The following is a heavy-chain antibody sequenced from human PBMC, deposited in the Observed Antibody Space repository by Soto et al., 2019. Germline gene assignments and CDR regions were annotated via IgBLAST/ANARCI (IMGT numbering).Heavy chain of an antibody. CDR2: IYWDDDK. D-gene: IGHD5-18*01. J-gene: IGHJ4*02. CDR3: AHTWIQLWFVY. Sequence: QITLKESGPTLVKPTQPLTLTCTFSGFSFSTSGVGVGWIRQPPGKALEWLALIYWDDDKRYSPSLKSRFTITKDNSKNPGVRTMTNIDPVDTAPYYCAHTWIQLWFVYRGQGTMVTVSS. CDR1: GFSFSTSGVG. V-gene: IGHV2-5*02.